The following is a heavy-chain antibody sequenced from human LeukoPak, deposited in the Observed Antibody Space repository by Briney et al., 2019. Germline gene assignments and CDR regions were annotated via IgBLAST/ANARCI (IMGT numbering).Heavy chain of an antibody. V-gene: IGHV4-38-2*02. Sequence: SETLSLTCAVSGYSISSGYYWGWIRQPPGKGLKWIGSMYHSGSTYYNPSLRSRVTISVDTSKNHFSLKLSSVTAADTAVYYCARDRGSSGWYDFDYWGQGTLVSVSS. J-gene: IGHJ4*02. D-gene: IGHD6-19*01. CDR3: ARDRGSSGWYDFDY. CDR2: MYHSGST. CDR1: GYSISSGYY.